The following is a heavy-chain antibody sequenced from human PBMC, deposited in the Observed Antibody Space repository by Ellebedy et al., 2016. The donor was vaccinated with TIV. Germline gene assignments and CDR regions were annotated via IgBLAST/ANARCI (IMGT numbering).Heavy chain of an antibody. CDR1: GFTFRNYG. J-gene: IGHJ4*02. V-gene: IGHV3-33*01. Sequence: PGGSLRLSCATSGFTFRNYGMHWIRQAPGKGLEWVAIIWYDGSKKYYADSVMGRFAISRDDSSSTLFLHMNNLRADDTAVYYCATSIPGTGVGDSWGQGTLVTVSS. CDR2: IWYDGSKK. D-gene: IGHD3/OR15-3a*01. CDR3: ATSIPGTGVGDS.